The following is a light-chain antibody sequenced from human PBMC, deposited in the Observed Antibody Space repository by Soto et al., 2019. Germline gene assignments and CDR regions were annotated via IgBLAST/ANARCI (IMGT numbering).Light chain of an antibody. J-gene: IGKJ1*01. V-gene: IGKV3-20*01. CDR2: GAS. Sequence: EIVLTQSPGTLSLSPGERATLSCRASQSVSSYLAWYQQKPGQAPRLLIYGASSRVTGIPDRFSGSGSGTDFNLTISRLEPEDFAVYYCQQYGSLPRTFGQGTKVEIK. CDR3: QQYGSLPRT. CDR1: QSVSSY.